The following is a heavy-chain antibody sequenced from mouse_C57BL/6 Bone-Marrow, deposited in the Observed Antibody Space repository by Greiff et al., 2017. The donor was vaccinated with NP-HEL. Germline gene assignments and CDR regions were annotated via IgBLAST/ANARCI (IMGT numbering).Heavy chain of an antibody. J-gene: IGHJ3*01. V-gene: IGHV1-55*01. D-gene: IGHD3-2*02. CDR2: IYPGSGST. Sequence: QVQLQQPGAELVKPGASVKMSCKASGYTFTSYWITWVKQRPGQGLEWIGDIYPGSGSTNYNEKFKSKATLTVDTSSSTAYMQLSSLTSEDSAVYYGARKKDSSGSAWFAYWGQGTLVTVSA. CDR3: ARKKDSSGSAWFAY. CDR1: GYTFTSYW.